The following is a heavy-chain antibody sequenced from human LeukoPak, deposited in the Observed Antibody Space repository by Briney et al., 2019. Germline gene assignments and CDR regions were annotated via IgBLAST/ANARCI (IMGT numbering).Heavy chain of an antibody. Sequence: PSETLSLTCTVSGGSISSYYWSWIRQPPGKGLEWIGYIYYSGSTNYNPSLKSRVTISVDTSKNQFSLKLSSVTAADTAVYYCARVCIAAAGTGYYYYYYMDVWGKGTTVTVSS. D-gene: IGHD6-13*01. V-gene: IGHV4-59*01. J-gene: IGHJ6*03. CDR3: ARVCIAAAGTGYYYYYYMDV. CDR1: GGSISSYY. CDR2: IYYSGST.